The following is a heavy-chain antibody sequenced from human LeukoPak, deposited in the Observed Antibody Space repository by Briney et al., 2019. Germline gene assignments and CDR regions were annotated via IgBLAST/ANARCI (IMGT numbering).Heavy chain of an antibody. CDR2: ISSSGSTI. Sequence: GGSLRLSCAASGFTFSDYYMSWIRQAPGKGLEWVSYISSSGSTIYYADSVKGRFTISRDNAKNSLYLQMNSLRAEDTAVYYCAGDGIVGDYYYYGMDVWGQGTTVTVSS. J-gene: IGHJ6*02. CDR3: AGDGIVGDYYYYGMDV. D-gene: IGHD3-16*01. V-gene: IGHV3-11*01. CDR1: GFTFSDYY.